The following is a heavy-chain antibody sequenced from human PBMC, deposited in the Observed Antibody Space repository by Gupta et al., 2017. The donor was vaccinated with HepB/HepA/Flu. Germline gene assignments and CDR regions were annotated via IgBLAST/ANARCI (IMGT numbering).Heavy chain of an antibody. Sequence: EVQLVESGGGLVQPGGSLRLSCAASGFTFSSYWMHWVHQAPGKGLVWVSRINSDGSSTSYADSVKGRFTISRDNAKNTLYLQMNSLRAEDTAVYYCARDEHSGYYYGMDVWGQGTTVTVSS. D-gene: IGHD1/OR15-1a*01. V-gene: IGHV3-74*01. CDR3: ARDEHSGYYYGMDV. CDR2: INSDGSST. J-gene: IGHJ6*02. CDR1: GFTFSSYW.